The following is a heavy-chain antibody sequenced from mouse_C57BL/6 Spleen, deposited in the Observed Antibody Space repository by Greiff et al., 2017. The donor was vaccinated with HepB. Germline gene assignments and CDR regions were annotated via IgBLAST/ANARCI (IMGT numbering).Heavy chain of an antibody. V-gene: IGHV1-52*01. D-gene: IGHD1-1*01. J-gene: IGHJ2*01. CDR1: GYTFTSYW. CDR2: IDPSDSET. CDR3: ARPMITTVVAHFDY. Sequence: VQLQQPGAELVRPGSSVKLSCKASGYTFTSYWMHWVKQRPIQGLLWIGNIDPSDSETHYNQKFKDQATLTVAKSSSTAYMQLSRLTSEDAAVYYCARPMITTVVAHFDYWGKGTTLTVSS.